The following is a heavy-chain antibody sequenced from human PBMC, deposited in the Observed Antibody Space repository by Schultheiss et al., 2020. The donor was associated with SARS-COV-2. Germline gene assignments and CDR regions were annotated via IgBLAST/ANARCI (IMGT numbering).Heavy chain of an antibody. D-gene: IGHD4-17*01. CDR2: ISATAGTI. V-gene: IGHV3-23*01. CDR1: GFNFNDCA. Sequence: GGSLRLSCAASGFNFNDCAMNWVRQAPGKGLEWVSAISATAGTIYYADSVQGRFTLSRDNSKNMVFLQMNSLRAEDTAIYYCAKAGSTVTFFDSWGQGTLVTVSS. J-gene: IGHJ4*02. CDR3: AKAGSTVTFFDS.